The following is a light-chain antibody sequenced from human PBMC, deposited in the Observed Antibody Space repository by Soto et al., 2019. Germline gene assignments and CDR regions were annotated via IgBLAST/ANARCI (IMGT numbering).Light chain of an antibody. CDR1: SSDIGGYNY. CDR2: DVS. J-gene: IGLJ2*01. CDR3: IPHITASTQL. Sequence: QSALTQPASVSGSPGQSITISCTGTSSDIGGYNYVSWYQQHPGKVPKLIIYDVSNRPSGVSDRFSGSKSGNTASLTISGIQAEVEADYYSIPHITASTQLFGGGTKVTVL. V-gene: IGLV2-14*03.